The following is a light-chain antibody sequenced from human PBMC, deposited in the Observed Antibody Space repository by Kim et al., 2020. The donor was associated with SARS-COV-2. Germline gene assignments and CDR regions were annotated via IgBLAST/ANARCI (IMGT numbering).Light chain of an antibody. Sequence: GQSVTIFCSGNISNIGSNYVFWYQQLPRTAPKLLIYRNNQRPSGVPDRFSGSKSGTSASPAISGLRSEDEAHYFCSAWDDSLRGIVFGEGTQLTVL. CDR3: SAWDDSLRGIV. V-gene: IGLV1-47*01. CDR1: ISNIGSNY. J-gene: IGLJ2*01. CDR2: RNN.